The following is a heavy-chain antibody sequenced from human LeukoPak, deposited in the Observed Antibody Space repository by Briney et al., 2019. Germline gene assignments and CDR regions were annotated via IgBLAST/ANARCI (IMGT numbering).Heavy chain of an antibody. CDR3: ASPMTLVVRGLAGIDAFDV. D-gene: IGHD3-10*01. CDR1: GASISKDY. V-gene: IGHV4-59*12. CDR2: VTHSDFNKANGDIT. J-gene: IGHJ3*01. Sequence: PSETLSLTCTVSGASISKDYWAWIRQPPGKGLEWIGYVTHSDFNKANGDITNYNPSLESRVTISVDRSKNQFSLKLNSVTAADTAVYYCASPMTLVVRGLAGIDAFDVWGQGTMVTVSS.